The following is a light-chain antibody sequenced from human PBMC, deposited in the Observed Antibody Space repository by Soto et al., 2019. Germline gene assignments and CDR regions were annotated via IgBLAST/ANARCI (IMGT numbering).Light chain of an antibody. Sequence: DIPMTHSPSTLSASVEDTVAITXRASESISIWLAWYQQKPGKAPXLLINKASSLQSEVPSRFSGSGSGTEFTLTITSLQPDDFGVYYCQQYKSSSTFGQGTKVDIK. J-gene: IGKJ1*01. CDR2: KAS. CDR3: QQYKSSST. CDR1: ESISIW. V-gene: IGKV1-5*03.